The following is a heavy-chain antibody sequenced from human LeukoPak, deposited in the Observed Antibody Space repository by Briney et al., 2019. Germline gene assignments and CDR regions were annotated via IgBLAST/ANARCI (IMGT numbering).Heavy chain of an antibody. CDR1: GFTFTSSP. CDR3: AADMIADDAFDI. V-gene: IGHV1-58*02. J-gene: IGHJ3*02. D-gene: IGHD3-22*01. Sequence: GASVKVSCKASGFTFTSSPMQWVRQARGQRLEWIGWIVVGSGNTNYAQKLQERVTITRDMSTSTADMELSSRRSEDTAVYYCAADMIADDAFDIWGQGTMVTVSS. CDR2: IVVGSGNT.